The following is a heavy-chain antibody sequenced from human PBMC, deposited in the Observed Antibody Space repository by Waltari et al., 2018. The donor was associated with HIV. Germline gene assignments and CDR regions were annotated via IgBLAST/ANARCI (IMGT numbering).Heavy chain of an antibody. D-gene: IGHD2-21*01. J-gene: IGHJ4*02. CDR3: AREARVATGSLDW. V-gene: IGHV3-21*04. Sequence: ASGRGLEWISSISGTDNSTHYGASMKGRFTLFRDKSMSTVFMEMDSLRHEDTAMYFCAREARVATGSLDWGGQGILVTVTS. CDR2: ISGTDNST.